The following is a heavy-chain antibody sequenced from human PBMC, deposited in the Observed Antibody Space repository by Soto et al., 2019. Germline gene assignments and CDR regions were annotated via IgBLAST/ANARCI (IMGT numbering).Heavy chain of an antibody. CDR2: INSDGSST. Sequence: EVQLVESGGGLVQPGGSLRLSCAASGFTFSSYWMHWVRQAPGKGLGWVSRINSDGSSTNYADSVKGRFTISRDNAKNTLYLQMNSLRAEDTAVYYCARDQGYCSGGSCYVAGYWGQGTLVTVSS. CDR1: GFTFSSYW. CDR3: ARDQGYCSGGSCYVAGY. J-gene: IGHJ4*02. V-gene: IGHV3-74*01. D-gene: IGHD2-15*01.